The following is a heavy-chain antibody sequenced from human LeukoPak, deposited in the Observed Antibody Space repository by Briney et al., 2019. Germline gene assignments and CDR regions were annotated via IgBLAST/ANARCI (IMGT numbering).Heavy chain of an antibody. CDR3: ASSSGPRDVFDI. V-gene: IGHV4-4*07. CDR2: IYATGNT. CDR1: GDTIIKYY. Sequence: SETLSLTCTVSGDTIIKYYWSWVRQPAGKGLEWIGRIYATGNTNYNPSLRSRVTMSLDTSTNQPSLKLNSVTAADTAVYYCASSSGPRDVFDIWGQGTMVTVSS. J-gene: IGHJ3*02. D-gene: IGHD2-15*01.